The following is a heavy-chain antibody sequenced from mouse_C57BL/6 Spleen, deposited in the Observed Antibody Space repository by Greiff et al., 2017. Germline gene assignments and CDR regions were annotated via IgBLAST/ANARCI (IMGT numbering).Heavy chain of an antibody. CDR3: ARWVYDYDGFAY. CDR2: IYPGSGST. J-gene: IGHJ3*01. V-gene: IGHV1-55*01. Sequence: VQLQQSGAELVKPGASVKMSCKASGYTFTSYWITWVKQRPGQGLEWIGDIYPGSGSTNYNEKFKSKATLTVDTSSSTAYMQLSSLTSEDSAVYYCARWVYDYDGFAYWGQGTLVTVSA. D-gene: IGHD2-4*01. CDR1: GYTFTSYW.